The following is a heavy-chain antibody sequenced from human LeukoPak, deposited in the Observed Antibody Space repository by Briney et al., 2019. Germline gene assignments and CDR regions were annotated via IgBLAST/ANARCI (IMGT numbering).Heavy chain of an antibody. Sequence: GASLKVSCKASGYTFTSYVISWVRQAPGQGLKWMGWISAYNGNTNYAQKLQGRVTMTTDTSTSTAYIELRSLRSDDTAVYYCARTPIQESYWGQGTLVTVSS. J-gene: IGHJ4*02. V-gene: IGHV1-18*01. CDR1: GYTFTSYV. CDR2: ISAYNGNT. D-gene: IGHD3-10*01. CDR3: ARTPIQESY.